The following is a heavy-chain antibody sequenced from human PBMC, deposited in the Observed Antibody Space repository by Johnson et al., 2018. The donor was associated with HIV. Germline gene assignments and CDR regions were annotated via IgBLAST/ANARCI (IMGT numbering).Heavy chain of an antibody. J-gene: IGHJ3*01. CDR3: TTTSSSGYTNSYALDV. V-gene: IGHV3-15*01. CDR2: IKSKTDGGTT. CDR1: GFTFSNAW. D-gene: IGHD6-6*01. Sequence: EVQLVESGGGLVKPGGSLRVSCAASGFTFSNAWMSWVRQAPGKGLEWVSRIKSKTDGGTTDYAAPVKGRFSISRDDSKNTLYLQMNSLKTEDTAVYYCTTTSSSGYTNSYALDVWGQGTMVTVSS.